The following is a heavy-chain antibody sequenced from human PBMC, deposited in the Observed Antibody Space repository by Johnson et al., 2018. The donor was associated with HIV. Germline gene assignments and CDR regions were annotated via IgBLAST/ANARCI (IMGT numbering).Heavy chain of an antibody. CDR2: ISWNRGSI. CDR3: ARARDRSSSRDAFDI. D-gene: IGHD6-13*01. J-gene: IGHJ3*02. Sequence: VQLVESGGGLVQPGRSLRLSCAASGFTFDDYAMHWVRQAPGKGLEWVSGISWNRGSIDYADSVKARFTISRDNAKNSLYLQMNSLRAEDTAVYFCARARDRSSSRDAFDIWGQGTMVTVSS. V-gene: IGHV3-9*01. CDR1: GFTFDDYA.